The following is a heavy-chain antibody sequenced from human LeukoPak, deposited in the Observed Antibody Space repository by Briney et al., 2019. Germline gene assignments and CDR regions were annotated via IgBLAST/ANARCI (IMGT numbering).Heavy chain of an antibody. Sequence: VASLKLSCAASGFTFSSYSMNWVRQAPGQGLEWVSSISRSSSSVYYADTVKGRFTITRDNAKNSVYLQMNSLRTEDTAVYYCASSLTYYYGSWSYSDYWGQGTLVTVSS. J-gene: IGHJ4*02. CDR1: GFTFSSYS. D-gene: IGHD3-10*01. CDR2: ISRSSSSV. CDR3: ASSLTYYYGSWSYSDY. V-gene: IGHV3-21*01.